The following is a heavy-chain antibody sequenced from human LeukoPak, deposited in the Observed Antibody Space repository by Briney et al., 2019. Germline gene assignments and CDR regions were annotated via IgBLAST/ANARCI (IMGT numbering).Heavy chain of an antibody. V-gene: IGHV4-59*01. CDR2: IYYSGST. Sequence: PSETLSLTCTVSGGSISSYYWSWIRQPPGKGLEWIGYIYYSGSTNYNPSLRSRVTISVDTSRNQFSLRLNSVSAADTAAYYCARLSYDSRGYYYAFGWYFDLWGRGTLVTVSS. CDR1: GGSISSYY. D-gene: IGHD3-22*01. CDR3: ARLSYDSRGYYYAFGWYFDL. J-gene: IGHJ2*01.